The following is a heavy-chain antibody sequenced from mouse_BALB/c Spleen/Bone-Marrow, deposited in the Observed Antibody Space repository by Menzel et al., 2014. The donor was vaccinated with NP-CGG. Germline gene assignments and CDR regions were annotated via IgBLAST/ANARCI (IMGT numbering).Heavy chain of an antibody. V-gene: IGHV1-80*01. CDR2: IYPGDGDT. D-gene: IGHD1-1*01. J-gene: IGHJ4*01. Sequence: QVQLKESGAELVRPGASVKIFCKAFGYTFSNYWMNWMKQRPGQGLEWIGQIYPGDGDTNYIGKFTGKATLTADKSSSTAYMQLSSLTSEDSAVYFCASRGDYSYAMDYWGQGTSVTVSS. CDR3: ASRGDYSYAMDY. CDR1: GYTFSNYW.